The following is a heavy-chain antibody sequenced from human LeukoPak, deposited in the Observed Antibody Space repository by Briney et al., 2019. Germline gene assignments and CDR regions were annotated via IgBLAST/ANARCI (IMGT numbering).Heavy chain of an antibody. D-gene: IGHD2-15*01. CDR2: ISGSGANT. CDR3: AMVAAKVYYYYYGMDV. CDR1: GFTFSTYA. Sequence: GGSLRLSCAASGFTFSTYAMSWVRQAPGKGLEWVSTISGSGANTYYADSVRGRFTISRDNSKNTLYLQMNSLRAEDTAVYYCAMVAAKVYYYYYGMDVWGQGTTVTVSS. J-gene: IGHJ6*02. V-gene: IGHV3-23*01.